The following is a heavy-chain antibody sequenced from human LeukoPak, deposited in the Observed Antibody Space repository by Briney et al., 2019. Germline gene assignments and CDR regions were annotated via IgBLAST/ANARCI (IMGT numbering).Heavy chain of an antibody. Sequence: GGSLRLSCAASGFTFSSYEMNWVRQAPGKGLEWVSYISSSGSTIYYADSVKGRFTISRDNAKNTLFLEMNSLKAEDTAVYYCARGAVPDYWGQGTLVTVSS. CDR2: ISSSGSTI. CDR1: GFTFSSYE. V-gene: IGHV3-48*03. J-gene: IGHJ4*01. CDR3: ARGAVPDY. D-gene: IGHD6-19*01.